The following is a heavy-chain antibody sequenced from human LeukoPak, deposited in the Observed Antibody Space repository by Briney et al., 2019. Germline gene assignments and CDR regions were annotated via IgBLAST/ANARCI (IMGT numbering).Heavy chain of an antibody. J-gene: IGHJ1*01. V-gene: IGHV1-18*01. CDR2: ISAYNGNT. Sequence: ASVKVSCKASGYTFTSYGISWVRQAPGQGLEWMGWISAYNGNTNYAQKFQERVTITRDMSTSTAYMELSSLRSEDTAVYYCAASVTEYYYDSSGYFEYFQHWGQGTLVTVSS. CDR1: GYTFTSYG. D-gene: IGHD3-22*01. CDR3: AASVTEYYYDSSGYFEYFQH.